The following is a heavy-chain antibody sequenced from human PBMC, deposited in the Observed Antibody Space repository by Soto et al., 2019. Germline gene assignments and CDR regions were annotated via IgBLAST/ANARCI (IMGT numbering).Heavy chain of an antibody. Sequence: EVQLLESGGGLVQPGGSLRLSCAASGFTFSSYAMSWVRQAPGKGLEWVSAISGSGGSTYYADSVKGRFTISRDNSKNTLYLQMNSLRAADTAVYYCAKAGYCSSTSCYTYYYGMDVWGQGTTVTVSS. CDR2: ISGSGGST. CDR3: AKAGYCSSTSCYTYYYGMDV. V-gene: IGHV3-23*01. D-gene: IGHD2-2*02. J-gene: IGHJ6*02. CDR1: GFTFSSYA.